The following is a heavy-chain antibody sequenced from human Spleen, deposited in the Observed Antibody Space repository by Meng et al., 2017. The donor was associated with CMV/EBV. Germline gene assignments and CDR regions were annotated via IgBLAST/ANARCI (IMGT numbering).Heavy chain of an antibody. CDR1: GFTFGPYT. V-gene: IGHV3-74*01. J-gene: IGHJ6*02. Sequence: GGSLRLSCAASGFTFGPYTMNWVRQAPGKGLVWVSRIKSDGSSIIYADSVKGRFTISRDNAKNTLYLQMKSLRAEDTAVYYCASRYGMDVWGQGTAVTVSS. CDR3: ASRYGMDV. CDR2: IKSDGSSI.